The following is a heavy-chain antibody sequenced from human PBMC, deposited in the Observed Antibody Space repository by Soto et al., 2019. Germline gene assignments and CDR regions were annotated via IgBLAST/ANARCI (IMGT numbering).Heavy chain of an antibody. CDR1: GFTFSRYG. J-gene: IGHJ3*02. Sequence: GGFLRLSCAASGFTFSRYGIHWVRQAPGKGLAWVAVISYYGSNKYYADCVKGRFTISRDKSKNTLYLQMNSLRAEDTAVYYCAKDLAAIMSAFDIWGQGTMVTVSS. CDR2: ISYYGSNK. CDR3: AKDLAAIMSAFDI. D-gene: IGHD3-16*01. V-gene: IGHV3-30*18.